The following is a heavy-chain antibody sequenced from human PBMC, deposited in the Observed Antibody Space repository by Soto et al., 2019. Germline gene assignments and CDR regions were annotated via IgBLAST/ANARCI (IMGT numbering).Heavy chain of an antibody. V-gene: IGHV3-21*01. CDR2: ISSSSSYI. CDR3: ARDAASGWYDY. Sequence: GGSLRLSCAASGFTFSSYSMNWVRQAPGKGLEWVSSISSSSSYIYYADSVKGRFTISRDNAKISLYLQMNSLRAEDTAVYYCARDAASGWYDYWGQGTLVTVSS. J-gene: IGHJ4*02. D-gene: IGHD6-19*01. CDR1: GFTFSSYS.